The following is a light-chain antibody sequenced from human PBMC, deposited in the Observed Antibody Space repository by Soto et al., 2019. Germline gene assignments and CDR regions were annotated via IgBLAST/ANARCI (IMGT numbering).Light chain of an antibody. V-gene: IGKV2-24*01. CDR2: EIS. Sequence: DIVLTQTPLSSPVTLGQPAAISCRSSQSLVHSNGHTYLSWLHQRPGQPPRLLIYEISNRFSGVPDRFRGSGAGTDFTLTISRVEAEDVGVYFCMQATQSPTFGPGTKVDIK. CDR1: QSLVHSNGHTY. CDR3: MQATQSPT. J-gene: IGKJ3*01.